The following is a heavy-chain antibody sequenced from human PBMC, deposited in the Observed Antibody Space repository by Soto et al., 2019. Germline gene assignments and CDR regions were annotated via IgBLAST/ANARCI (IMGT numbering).Heavy chain of an antibody. D-gene: IGHD2-2*01. CDR2: ISYDGSNK. J-gene: IGHJ4*02. V-gene: IGHV3-30-3*01. CDR1: GFTFSSYA. CDR3: ARGPSSLTRFDY. Sequence: GGSLRLSCAASGFTFSSYAMHWVRQAPGKGLEWVAAISYDGSNKYYADSVKGRFTIARDNSKNTLYLQMNSLRAEDTAVYYCARGPSSLTRFDYWGKGTLVTVSS.